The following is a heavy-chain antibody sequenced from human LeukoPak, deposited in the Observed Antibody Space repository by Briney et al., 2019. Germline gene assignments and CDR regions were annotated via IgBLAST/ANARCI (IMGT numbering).Heavy chain of an antibody. J-gene: IGHJ5*02. D-gene: IGHD3-22*01. V-gene: IGHV4-34*01. CDR3: ARAAPYYYDSSGYYCWFDP. Sequence: SETLSLTCAVSGGSFSGYYWSWIRQPPGKGLEWIGEINHSGSTNYNPSLKSRVTISVDTSKNQFSLKLSSVTAADTAVYYCARAAPYYYDSSGYYCWFDPWGQGTLVTVSS. CDR1: GGSFSGYY. CDR2: INHSGST.